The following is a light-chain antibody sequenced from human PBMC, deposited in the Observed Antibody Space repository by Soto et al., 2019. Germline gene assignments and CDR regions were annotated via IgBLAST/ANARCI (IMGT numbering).Light chain of an antibody. CDR1: QSLNRNY. CDR2: GAF. J-gene: IGKJ1*01. Sequence: EVVLTQSPGTLSLSPGERATLSCRASQSLNRNYLAWYQRKPGQPPRLLMYGAFNRATDIPARFSGSVSGTDFTLTITRLEPEDFAVYYCQQYESSPPTFGQGTKV. V-gene: IGKV3-20*01. CDR3: QQYESSPPT.